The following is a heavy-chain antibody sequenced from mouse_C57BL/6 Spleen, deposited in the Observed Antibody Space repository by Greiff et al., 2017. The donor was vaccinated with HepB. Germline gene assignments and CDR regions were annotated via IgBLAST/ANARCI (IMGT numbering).Heavy chain of an antibody. Sequence: QVQLKQSGAELARPGASVKLSCKASGYTFTSYGISWVKQRTGQGLEWIGEIYPRSGNTYYNEKFKGKATLTADKSSSAAYMELRSLTSEDSAVYFGAREDYGSSYWGQGTLVTVSA. CDR3: AREDYGSSY. J-gene: IGHJ3*01. CDR1: GYTFTSYG. CDR2: IYPRSGNT. D-gene: IGHD1-1*01. V-gene: IGHV1-81*01.